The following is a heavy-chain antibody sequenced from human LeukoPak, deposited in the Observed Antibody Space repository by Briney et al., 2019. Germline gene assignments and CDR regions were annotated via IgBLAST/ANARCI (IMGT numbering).Heavy chain of an antibody. Sequence: ASVKVSCKASGYTFNTYAMHWVRQAPGQRLEWMGWINAGNGNTKYSQEFQGRVTITRDTPASTAYMELSSLRSEDMAVYYCARGALYYYDYWGQGTLVTVSS. V-gene: IGHV1-3*03. J-gene: IGHJ4*02. CDR1: GYTFNTYA. D-gene: IGHD2-15*01. CDR2: INAGNGNT. CDR3: ARGALYYYDY.